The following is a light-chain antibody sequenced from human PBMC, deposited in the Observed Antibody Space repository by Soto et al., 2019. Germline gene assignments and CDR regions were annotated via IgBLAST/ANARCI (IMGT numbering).Light chain of an antibody. Sequence: FTESRSSLPFSPEEGATLACRARQIVTGNYLAWYHQKPGQAPSILMYDASTRATGIPDRFIGSGSGTDFTLIISRLEPEDFAVYYCQQYGDSLLTFGQGTKVDIK. J-gene: IGKJ1*01. V-gene: IGKV3-20*01. CDR1: QIVTGNY. CDR3: QQYGDSLLT. CDR2: DAS.